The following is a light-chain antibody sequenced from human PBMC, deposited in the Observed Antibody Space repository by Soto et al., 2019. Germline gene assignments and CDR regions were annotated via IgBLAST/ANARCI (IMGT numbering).Light chain of an antibody. CDR1: QSISTW. Sequence: DIEMTQSPSTLSASVGDIVTITCRASQSISTWLAWYQQKPGKAPKLLIYKASSLEGGVPSRFSGSGSGTEFTLTISSLQPDDFATYYCQQYNDYSLWTFGQGTKVEIK. CDR3: QQYNDYSLWT. V-gene: IGKV1-5*03. J-gene: IGKJ1*01. CDR2: KAS.